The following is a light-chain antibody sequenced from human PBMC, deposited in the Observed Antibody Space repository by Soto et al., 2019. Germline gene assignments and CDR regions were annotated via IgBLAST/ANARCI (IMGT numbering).Light chain of an antibody. CDR2: EVT. V-gene: IGLV2-14*01. Sequence: QSVLAQPASVSGSPGQSITISCTGTSSDVGDYPYVSWYQQHPGKVPKLITYEVTNRPSGVTSRFSGSKSENTASLTISGLQAEDEADYYCSSYSATNTLVFGSGTKVTVL. CDR1: SSDVGDYPY. CDR3: SSYSATNTLV. J-gene: IGLJ1*01.